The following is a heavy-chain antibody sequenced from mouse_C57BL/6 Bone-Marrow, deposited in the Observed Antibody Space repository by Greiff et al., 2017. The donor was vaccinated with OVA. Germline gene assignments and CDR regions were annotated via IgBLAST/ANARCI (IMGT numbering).Heavy chain of an antibody. D-gene: IGHD4-1*01. CDR3: ARTGTLAMDY. Sequence: EVHLVESGGGLVKPGGSLKLSCAASGFTFSSYTMSWVRQTPEKRLEWVATISGGGGNTYYPDSVKGRFTISRDNAKNTLYLQMSSLRSEDTALYYCARTGTLAMDYWGQGTSVTVSS. V-gene: IGHV5-9*01. CDR2: ISGGGGNT. CDR1: GFTFSSYT. J-gene: IGHJ4*01.